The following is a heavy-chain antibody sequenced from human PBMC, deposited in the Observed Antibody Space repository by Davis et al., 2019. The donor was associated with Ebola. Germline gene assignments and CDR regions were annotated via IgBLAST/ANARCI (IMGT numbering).Heavy chain of an antibody. CDR1: GFTFDDYG. CDR3: ARVENVGELGYYYYGMDV. Sequence: GESLKISCAASGFTFDDYGMSWVRQAPGKGLEWVSGINWNGGSTGYADSVKGRFTISRDNAKNSLYLQMNSLRAEDTALYHCARVENVGELGYYYYGMDVWGQGTTVTVSS. D-gene: IGHD3-10*01. V-gene: IGHV3-20*01. CDR2: INWNGGST. J-gene: IGHJ6*02.